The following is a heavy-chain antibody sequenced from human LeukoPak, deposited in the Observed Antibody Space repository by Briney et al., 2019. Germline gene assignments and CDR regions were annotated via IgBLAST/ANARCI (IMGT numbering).Heavy chain of an antibody. CDR3: ARGETYFDY. CDR2: IYHSGST. CDR1: GYSISSGYY. J-gene: IGHJ4*02. Sequence: SETLSLTCTVSGYSISSGYYWGWIRQPPGKGLEWIGSIYHSGSTYYNPSLKSRVTISVDTSKNQFSLKLGSVTAADTAVYYCARGETYFDYWGQGTLVTVSS. V-gene: IGHV4-38-2*02.